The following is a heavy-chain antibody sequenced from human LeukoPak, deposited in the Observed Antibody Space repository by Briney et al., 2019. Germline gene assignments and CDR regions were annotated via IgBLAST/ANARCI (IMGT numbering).Heavy chain of an antibody. D-gene: IGHD6-13*01. J-gene: IGHJ4*02. Sequence: SQALSLTCAISGDSVSSNRAAWNWLRQSPSRGLEWLGRTYYRSKWYNEYAVSVKGRITNNPDTSKNQFSLQLNSVTPEDTAVYYCARLERIAAAGKIDYWGQGTLVTVSS. CDR3: ARLERIAAAGKIDY. V-gene: IGHV6-1*01. CDR2: TYYRSKWYN. CDR1: GDSVSSNRAA.